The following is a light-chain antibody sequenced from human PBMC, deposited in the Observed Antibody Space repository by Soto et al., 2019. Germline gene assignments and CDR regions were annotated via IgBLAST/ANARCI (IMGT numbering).Light chain of an antibody. CDR2: SNN. CDR3: AAWDDSLNGYVV. CDR1: SSNIGSNT. Sequence: QNVVTQPPSASGTPGQRVTISCSGSSSNIGSNTVNWYQQLPGTAPKLLIYSNNQRPSGVPDRFSGSKSGTSASLAISGLQSEDEADYYCAAWDDSLNGYVVFGGGTKVTVL. J-gene: IGLJ2*01. V-gene: IGLV1-44*01.